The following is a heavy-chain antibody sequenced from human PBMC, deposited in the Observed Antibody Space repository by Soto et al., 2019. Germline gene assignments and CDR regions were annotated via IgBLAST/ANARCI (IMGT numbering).Heavy chain of an antibody. CDR2: ISAYNGNT. CDR1: GYTFTSYA. D-gene: IGHD3-9*01. J-gene: IGHJ4*02. Sequence: QVQLVQSGAEVKKPGASVKVSCKASGYTFTSYAITWVREAPGQGLEWMGWISAYNGNTNSAQKLQGRVTMTTDTSTSTAYMELRSLRSDDTDVYYCARDLNRGLTDYWGQGTLVTVSS. CDR3: ARDLNRGLTDY. V-gene: IGHV1-18*01.